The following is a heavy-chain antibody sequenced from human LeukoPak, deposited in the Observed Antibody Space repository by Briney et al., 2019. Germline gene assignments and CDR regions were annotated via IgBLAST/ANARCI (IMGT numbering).Heavy chain of an antibody. J-gene: IGHJ4*02. CDR1: GVSISSHY. V-gene: IGHV4-59*11. Sequence: SETLSLTCIVSGVSISSHYWIWIRQPPGKGLEWIGYLYDSDGSKDNPSLKSRATLSADTSKNQFSLRLSSVTAADTAVYYCATIKRGSIFGYFDFWGQGIPVTVSS. CDR3: ATIKRGSIFGYFDF. D-gene: IGHD5-18*01. CDR2: LYDSDGS.